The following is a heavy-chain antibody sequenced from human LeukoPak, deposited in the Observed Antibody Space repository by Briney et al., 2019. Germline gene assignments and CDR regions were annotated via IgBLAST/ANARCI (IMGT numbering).Heavy chain of an antibody. V-gene: IGHV1-2*02. J-gene: IGHJ5*02. CDR1: EYTFTNYA. D-gene: IGHD6-13*01. CDR2: MNPNSGAT. Sequence: ASVKVSCKASEYTFTNYAMNWVRQAPGQGLEWMGWMNPNSGATKYAQKFQGRVTMTRDTSISTSYMELSRLISDDTAMYYCARGTTPAAGPYKWFDPWGQGTLVTVSS. CDR3: ARGTTPAAGPYKWFDP.